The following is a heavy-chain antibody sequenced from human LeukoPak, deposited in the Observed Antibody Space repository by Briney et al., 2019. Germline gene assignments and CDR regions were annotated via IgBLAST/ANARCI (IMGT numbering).Heavy chain of an antibody. J-gene: IGHJ1*01. CDR2: VNPDASDT. Sequence: GESLKISCKGSGYSFTSHWIGWVRQMPGKGLEWMGIVNPDASDTIYSPSFQGQVTISADESITTAYLQWSSLKASDTAMYYCARQVMRGYSHFQDWGQGTLVTVSS. V-gene: IGHV5-51*01. CDR3: ARQVMRGYSHFQD. CDR1: GYSFTSHW. D-gene: IGHD5-18*01.